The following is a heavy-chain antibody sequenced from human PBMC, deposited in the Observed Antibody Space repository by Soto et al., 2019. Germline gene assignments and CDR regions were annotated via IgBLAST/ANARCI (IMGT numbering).Heavy chain of an antibody. Sequence: PSDTQSLTCPFSCGSISVSNFFLGWVRQPPGKGLEWIGNIDYSGTAYFNPSLGTRVTFPVDTSKNQFSLTLYSVTAADTAVYYCARTTGRHLDLWGQGILVTVSS. V-gene: IGHV4-39*01. CDR3: ARTTGRHLDL. D-gene: IGHD4-4*01. CDR1: CGSISVSNFF. CDR2: IDYSGTA. J-gene: IGHJ4*02.